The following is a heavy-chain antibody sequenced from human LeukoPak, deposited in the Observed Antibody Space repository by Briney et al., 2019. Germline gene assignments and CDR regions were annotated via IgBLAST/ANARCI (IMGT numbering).Heavy chain of an antibody. CDR1: GGSISSSSYY. V-gene: IGHV4-39*01. D-gene: IGHD2-8*01. CDR3: ARTCTNGVCFFDY. Sequence: SETLSLTCTVSGGSISSSSYYWGWIRQPPGKGLEWIGSIYYSGSTYYNPSLKSRVTISVDTSKNQFSLKLSSVTAADTAVYYCARTCTNGVCFFDYWGQGTLVTVFS. J-gene: IGHJ4*02. CDR2: IYYSGST.